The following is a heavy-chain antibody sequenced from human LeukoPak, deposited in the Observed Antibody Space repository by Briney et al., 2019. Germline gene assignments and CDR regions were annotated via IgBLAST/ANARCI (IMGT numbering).Heavy chain of an antibody. CDR1: GFTFSTYV. CDR2: IGGVGDT. V-gene: IGHV3-23*01. Sequence: GGFLRLSCAAAGFTFSTYVMNWVRQAPGKGLEWVSTIGGVGDTYYADSVKGRFTISRDNSKNTVSLQMNSLRAEDTALYYCAKDTTAMWFDLWGQGTLVTVSS. CDR3: AKDTTAMWFDL. D-gene: IGHD2-21*02. J-gene: IGHJ5*02.